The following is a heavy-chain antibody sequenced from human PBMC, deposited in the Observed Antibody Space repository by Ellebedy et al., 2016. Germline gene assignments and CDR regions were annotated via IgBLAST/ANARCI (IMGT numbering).Heavy chain of an antibody. D-gene: IGHD3-10*01. V-gene: IGHV3-23*01. J-gene: IGHJ6*02. CDR2: ISGSGGST. CDR1: GFTFSSYA. Sequence: GGSLRLSXAASGFTFSSYAMSWVRQAPGKGLEWVSAISGSGGSTYYADSVKGRFTISRDNSKNTLYLQMNSLRAEDTAVYYCAKIYGSGRGHYGMDVWGQGTTVTVSS. CDR3: AKIYGSGRGHYGMDV.